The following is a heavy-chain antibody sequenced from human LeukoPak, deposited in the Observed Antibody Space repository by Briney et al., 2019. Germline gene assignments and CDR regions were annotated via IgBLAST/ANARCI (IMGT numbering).Heavy chain of an antibody. CDR2: ISGSGGST. J-gene: IGHJ4*02. D-gene: IGHD6-19*01. V-gene: IGHV3-23*01. CDR3: AKDQHFQWLGGIFDY. CDR1: GFTFDDYG. Sequence: RPGGSLRLSCAASGFTFDDYGMSWVRQAPGKGLEWVSAISGSGGSTYYADSVKGRFTISRDNSKNTLYLQMNSLRAEDTAVYYCAKDQHFQWLGGIFDYWGQGTLVTVSS.